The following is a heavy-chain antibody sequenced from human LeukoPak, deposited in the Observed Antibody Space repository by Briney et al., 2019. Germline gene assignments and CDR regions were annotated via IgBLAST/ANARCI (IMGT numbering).Heavy chain of an antibody. CDR1: GCSFSSYY. J-gene: IGHJ4*02. CDR2: IYYSGST. CDR3: VGTKYNHSLRSRVTISVDTSKNQFSLQLSSVNAADTAVYYCARDRTYDSSGFYFMGFDY. D-gene: IGHD3-10*01. Sequence: PSETLSLTCTVSGCSFSSYYWSWLRQPPGKGLEWVGYIYYSGSTNYNPSLTSGGSISVRTTKKKSPLMLITGPAADATAYYFVGTKYNHSLRSRVTISVDTSKNQFSLQLSSVNAADTAVYYCARDRTYDSSGFYFMGFDYWGQGTLVTVSS. V-gene: IGHV4-59*01.